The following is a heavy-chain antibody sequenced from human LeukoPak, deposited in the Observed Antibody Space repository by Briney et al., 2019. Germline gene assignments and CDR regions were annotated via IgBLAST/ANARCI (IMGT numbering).Heavy chain of an antibody. CDR2: ISYDGSNK. D-gene: IGHD3-10*01. Sequence: GRSLRLSRAASGFTVSSNYMRWVRQAPSNGLEWAAVISYDGSNKYYADSVKGRFSIFRDNSENTLYPQMNSLRAEETAVYYCAKDSGLLWFGESRDYMDVWGKGTTVTVSS. CDR3: AKDSGLLWFGESRDYMDV. CDR1: GFTVSSNY. V-gene: IGHV3-30*18. J-gene: IGHJ6*03.